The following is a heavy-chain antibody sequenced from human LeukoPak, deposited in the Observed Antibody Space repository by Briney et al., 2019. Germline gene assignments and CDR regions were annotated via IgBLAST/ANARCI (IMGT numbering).Heavy chain of an antibody. D-gene: IGHD2-21*02. CDR2: ISYDGNNK. V-gene: IGHV3-30*03. CDR3: ARGNNVLMVTGCFDY. Sequence: GGSLRLSCAASGFTFSYYGLHWVRQGPGKGLEWVAVISYDGNNKDFADSVKGRFTISRDNSKNTLYLQMNSLRAEDTAVYYCARGNNVLMVTGCFDYWGQGTLVTVSS. CDR1: GFTFSYYG. J-gene: IGHJ4*02.